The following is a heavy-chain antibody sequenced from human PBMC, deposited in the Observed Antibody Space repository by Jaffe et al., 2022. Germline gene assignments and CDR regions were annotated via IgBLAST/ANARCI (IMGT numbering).Heavy chain of an antibody. J-gene: IGHJ4*02. CDR1: GFTFDDYA. V-gene: IGHV3-9*01. CDR2: ISWNSGSI. CDR3: AKDTAEHTVYYFDY. D-gene: IGHD6-13*01. Sequence: EVQLVESGGGLVQPGRSLRLSCAASGFTFDDYAMHWVRQAPGKGLEWVSGISWNSGSIGYADSVKGRFTISRDNAKNSLYLQMNSLRAEDTALYYCAKDTAEHTVYYFDYWGQGTLVTVSS.